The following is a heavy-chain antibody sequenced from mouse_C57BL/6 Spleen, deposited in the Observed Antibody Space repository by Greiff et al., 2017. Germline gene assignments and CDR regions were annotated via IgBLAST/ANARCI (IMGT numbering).Heavy chain of an antibody. V-gene: IGHV1-22*01. CDR1: GYTFTDYN. J-gene: IGHJ2*01. D-gene: IGHD2-3*01. CDR2: INPNNGGT. CDR3: ARYPLYDPFDY. Sequence: VQLQQSGPELVKPGASVKMSCKASGYTFTDYNMHWVKQSHGKSLEWIGYINPNNGGTRYNQKFKGKATLTVNKPSSSAYMELRSLTSEDSAVYYCARYPLYDPFDYWGQGTTLTVSS.